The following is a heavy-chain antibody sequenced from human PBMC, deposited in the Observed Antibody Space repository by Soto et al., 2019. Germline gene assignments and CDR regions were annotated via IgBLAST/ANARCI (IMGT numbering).Heavy chain of an antibody. CDR1: GFTFSSYA. CDR2: ISGSGGST. CDR3: AKITYYYDSSGYNYYYYGMDV. V-gene: IGHV3-23*01. J-gene: IGHJ6*02. Sequence: PGGSLRLSCAASGFTFSSYAMSWVRQAPGKGLEWVSAISGSGGSTYYADSVKGRFTISRDNSKNTLYLQMNSLRAEDTAVYYCAKITYYYDSSGYNYYYYGMDVWGQGTTVTVSS. D-gene: IGHD3-22*01.